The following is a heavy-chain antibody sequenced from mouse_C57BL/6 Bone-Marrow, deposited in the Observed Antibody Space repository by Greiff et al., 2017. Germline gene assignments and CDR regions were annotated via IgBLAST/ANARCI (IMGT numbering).Heavy chain of an antibody. CDR3: ARRDYYRGCFDY. Sequence: QVQLQQPGAELVRPGSSVKLSCKASGYTFTSYWMHWVKQRPIQGLEWIGNIDPSDSETHYNQKFKDKATLTVDKSSSTAYMQLSSLTSEDSAVYYWARRDYYRGCFDYGGQGTTLTVSS. CDR1: GYTFTSYW. J-gene: IGHJ2*01. CDR2: IDPSDSET. D-gene: IGHD2-12*01. V-gene: IGHV1-52*01.